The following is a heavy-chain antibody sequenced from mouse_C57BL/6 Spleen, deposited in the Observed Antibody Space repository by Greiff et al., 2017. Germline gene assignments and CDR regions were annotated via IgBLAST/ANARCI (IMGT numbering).Heavy chain of an antibody. CDR3: ARKGYYGSSWDYFDY. D-gene: IGHD1-1*01. V-gene: IGHV1-69*01. CDR1: GYTFTSYW. J-gene: IGHJ2*01. Sequence: VKLQESGAELVMPGASVKLSCKASGYTFTSYWMHWVKQRPGQGLEWIGEIDPSDSYTNYNQKFKGKSTLTVDKSSSTAYMQLSSLTSEDSAVYYCARKGYYGSSWDYFDYWGQGTTLTVSS. CDR2: IDPSDSYT.